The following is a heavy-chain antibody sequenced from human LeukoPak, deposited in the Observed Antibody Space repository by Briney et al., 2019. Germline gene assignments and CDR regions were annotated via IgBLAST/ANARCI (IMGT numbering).Heavy chain of an antibody. Sequence: GGSLRLSCAASGFTFSSYAMSWDRQAPGKGLEWVSAISGSGGSTYYADSVKGRFTISRDNSKNTLYLQMNSLRAEDTAVYYCAKDGARGIVVVTAIRYFDYWGQGTLVTVSS. V-gene: IGHV3-23*01. D-gene: IGHD2-21*02. CDR1: GFTFSSYA. J-gene: IGHJ4*02. CDR3: AKDGARGIVVVTAIRYFDY. CDR2: ISGSGGST.